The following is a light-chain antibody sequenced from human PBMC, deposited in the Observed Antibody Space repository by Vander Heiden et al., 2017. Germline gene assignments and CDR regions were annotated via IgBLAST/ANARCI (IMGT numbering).Light chain of an antibody. Sequence: QSVLAQPPSLSGAPGQSVSVSCPGSSSNIGEGYAVHWYQQLPGTAPKLLMYYNYYRPSGVPDRFSCSRSGTSASLAITGLQAEDEADYYCQSYDSSLGTVIIGGGTKLTVL. CDR1: SSNIGEGYA. J-gene: IGLJ2*01. CDR3: QSYDSSLGTVI. CDR2: YNY. V-gene: IGLV1-40*01.